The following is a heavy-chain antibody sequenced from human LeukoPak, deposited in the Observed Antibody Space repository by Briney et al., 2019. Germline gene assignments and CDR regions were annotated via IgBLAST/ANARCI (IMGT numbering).Heavy chain of an antibody. V-gene: IGHV5-51*01. Sequence: GESLKISCKGSGYSFTSYWIGWVRQMPGKGLEWMGITYPGDSGTRYSPSFQGQVTISADKSISTAYLQWSSLKASDTAMYYCARWSGSYLGGTDYWGQGTLVTVSS. J-gene: IGHJ4*02. CDR3: ARWSGSYLGGTDY. CDR1: GYSFTSYW. D-gene: IGHD1-26*01. CDR2: TYPGDSGT.